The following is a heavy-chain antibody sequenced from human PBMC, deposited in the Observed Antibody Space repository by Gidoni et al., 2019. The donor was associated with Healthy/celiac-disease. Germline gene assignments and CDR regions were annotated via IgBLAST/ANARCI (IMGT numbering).Heavy chain of an antibody. V-gene: IGHV3-30-3*01. D-gene: IGHD4-17*01. Sequence: QVQLVESGGGVVQPGGSLRPSCAASGFTFSSYAMHWVRQAPGKGLEWVAVISYDGSNKYYADSVKGRFTISRDKSKNTLYLQMNSLRAEDTAVYYCARDGRGWKTTVTKSGMDVWGQGTTVTVSS. J-gene: IGHJ6*02. CDR1: GFTFSSYA. CDR2: ISYDGSNK. CDR3: ARDGRGWKTTVTKSGMDV.